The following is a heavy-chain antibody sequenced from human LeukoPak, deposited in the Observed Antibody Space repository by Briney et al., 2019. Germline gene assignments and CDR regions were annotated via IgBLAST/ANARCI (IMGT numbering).Heavy chain of an antibody. V-gene: IGHV3-23*01. Sequence: GGSLRLSCVASGFTLSNYDMIWVRQAPGRGLEWVSGLRESGGGTYYTDSVKGRFTISRDNSKNTLYLQMNSLRAEDTAVYYCAKDKATGYSSSWYDYWGQGTLVTVSS. CDR3: AKDKATGYSSSWYDY. J-gene: IGHJ4*02. D-gene: IGHD6-13*01. CDR1: GFTLSNYD. CDR2: LRESGGGT.